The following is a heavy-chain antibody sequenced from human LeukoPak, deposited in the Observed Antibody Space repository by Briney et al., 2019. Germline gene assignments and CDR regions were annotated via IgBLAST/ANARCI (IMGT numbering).Heavy chain of an antibody. V-gene: IGHV3-73*01. D-gene: IGHD3-16*02. CDR3: TRPGITCGGVIETDY. Sequence: GGSLRLSCAASGFTFSGSAMHWVRQASGKGLEWVGRIRSEANSYATAYAASVKGRFTISRDDSKNTAYLQMNSLKTEDTAVYYCTRPGITCGGVIETDYWGQGTLVTVSS. CDR1: GFTFSGSA. J-gene: IGHJ4*02. CDR2: IRSEANSYAT.